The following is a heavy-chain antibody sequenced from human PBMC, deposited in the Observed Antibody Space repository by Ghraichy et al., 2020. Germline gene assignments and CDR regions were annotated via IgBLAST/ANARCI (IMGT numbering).Heavy chain of an antibody. CDR2: IKPDGSDK. CDR1: GFTFSDSW. V-gene: IGHV3-7*01. Sequence: GGSLRLSCAASGFTFSDSWMHWVRQAPGKGLEWVANIKPDGSDKYYVDSVKGRFTISRDNAKNSLSLQMSSLRAEDTAVYFCGRGVEYWGQGTLVTVSS. J-gene: IGHJ4*02. CDR3: GRGVEY.